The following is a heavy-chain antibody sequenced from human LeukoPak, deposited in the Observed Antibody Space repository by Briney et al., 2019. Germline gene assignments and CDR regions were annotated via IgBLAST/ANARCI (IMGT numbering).Heavy chain of an antibody. D-gene: IGHD3-3*01. CDR3: ARGYYDFWSGYSTFDY. CDR2: INTNTGNP. V-gene: IGHV7-4-1*02. J-gene: IGHJ4*02. CDR1: GYTFTSYA. Sequence: ASVKVSCKASGYTFTSYAMNWVRQAPGQGLEWMGWINTNTGNPTYAQGFTGRFVFSLDTSFSTAYLQISSLKAEDTAVYYCARGYYDFWSGYSTFDYWGQGPLVTVSS.